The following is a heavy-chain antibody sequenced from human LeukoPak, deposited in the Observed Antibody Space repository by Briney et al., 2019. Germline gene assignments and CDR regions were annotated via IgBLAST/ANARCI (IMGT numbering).Heavy chain of an antibody. Sequence: SGTLSLTCTVSGGSISSYYWSWIRQPPGKGLEWIGYIYYSGSTNYNPSLKSRVTISVDTSKNQFSLKLSSVTAADTAVYYCARVTAAAGIDYWGQGTLVTVSS. CDR2: IYYSGST. J-gene: IGHJ4*02. CDR1: GGSISSYY. CDR3: ARVTAAAGIDY. D-gene: IGHD6-13*01. V-gene: IGHV4-59*01.